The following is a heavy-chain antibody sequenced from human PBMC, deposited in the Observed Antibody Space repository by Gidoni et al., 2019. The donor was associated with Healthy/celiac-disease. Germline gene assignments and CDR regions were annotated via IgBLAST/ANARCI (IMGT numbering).Heavy chain of an antibody. D-gene: IGHD2-15*01. Sequence: WVAVIWYDGSNKYYADSVKGRFTISRDNSKNTLYLQMNSLRAEDTAGYYCAREGRYCSGGSCYLYFDYWGQGTLVTVAS. CDR2: IWYDGSNK. J-gene: IGHJ4*02. CDR3: AREGRYCSGGSCYLYFDY. V-gene: IGHV3-33*01.